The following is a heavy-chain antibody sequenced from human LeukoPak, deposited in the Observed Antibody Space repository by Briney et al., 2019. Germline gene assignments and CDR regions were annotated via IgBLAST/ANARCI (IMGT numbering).Heavy chain of an antibody. J-gene: IGHJ4*02. CDR3: ARDERYCSSTSCRFIDY. V-gene: IGHV1-18*01. D-gene: IGHD2-2*01. CDR1: GYTFTSYS. Sequence: GASVKVSCKASGYTFTSYSISWVRQAPGQGLEWMGWISAYNGNTNYAQKLQGRVTMTTDTSTSTAYMELRSLRSDDTAVYYCARDERYCSSTSCRFIDYWGQGTLVTVSS. CDR2: ISAYNGNT.